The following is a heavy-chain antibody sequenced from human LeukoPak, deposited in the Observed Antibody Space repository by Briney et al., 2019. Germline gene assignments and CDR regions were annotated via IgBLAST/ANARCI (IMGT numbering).Heavy chain of an antibody. J-gene: IGHJ4*02. CDR3: ANYDGVAAGPEEY. D-gene: IGHD6-13*01. V-gene: IGHV3-30*18. CDR1: GFTFSSYG. Sequence: PGGSLRLSCAASGFTFSSYGMHWVRQAPGKGLEWVAVISYDGSNKYYADSVKGRFTTSRDNSKNTLYLQMNSLRAEDTAVYYCANYDGVAAGPEEYWGQGTLVTVSS. CDR2: ISYDGSNK.